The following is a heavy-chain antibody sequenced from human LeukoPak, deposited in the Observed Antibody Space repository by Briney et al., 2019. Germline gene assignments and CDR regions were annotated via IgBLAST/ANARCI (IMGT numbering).Heavy chain of an antibody. D-gene: IGHD6-13*01. CDR3: AREGHSSSWRDFDP. J-gene: IGHJ5*02. CDR2: IIPIFGTA. V-gene: IGHV1-69*05. Sequence: ASVKVSCKACGGTFSSYAISWVRQGPGQGLEWMGGIIPIFGTANYAQKFQDRVTITTDESTSTAYMELSSLRSEDTAVYYCAREGHSSSWRDFDPWGQGTLVTVSS. CDR1: GGTFSSYA.